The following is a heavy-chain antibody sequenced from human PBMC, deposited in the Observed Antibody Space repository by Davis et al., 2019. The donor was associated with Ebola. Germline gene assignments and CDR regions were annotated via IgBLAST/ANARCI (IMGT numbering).Heavy chain of an antibody. CDR3: AKVYMTWLVHY. V-gene: IGHV3-23*01. CDR2: ISGSGGST. J-gene: IGHJ4*02. Sequence: GSLKISCAASGFTFSSYAMSWVRQAPGKGLEWVSAISGSGGSTYYADSVKGRFTISRDNSKNTLYLQMNSLRAEDTAVYYCAKVYMTWLVHYWGQGTLVTVSS. D-gene: IGHD6-19*01. CDR1: GFTFSSYA.